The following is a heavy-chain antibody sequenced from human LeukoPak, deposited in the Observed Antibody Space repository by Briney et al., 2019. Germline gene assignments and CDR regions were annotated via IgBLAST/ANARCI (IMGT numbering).Heavy chain of an antibody. CDR2: ISGNGGVI. Sequence: GGSLRLSCAASGFTFSDNYMTWVRQAPGKGLEWLSYISGNGGVIQYADSVKGRFTISRDNAKNLLYLQMNSLRAEDTAVYYCARDDILTGYPTPFDYWGQGTLVTVSS. CDR1: GFTFSDNY. V-gene: IGHV3-11*04. CDR3: ARDDILTGYPTPFDY. J-gene: IGHJ4*02. D-gene: IGHD3-9*01.